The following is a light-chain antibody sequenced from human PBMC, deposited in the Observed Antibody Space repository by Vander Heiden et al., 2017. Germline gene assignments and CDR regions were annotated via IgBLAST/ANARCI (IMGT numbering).Light chain of an antibody. Sequence: YELNQPPPVSVTPGQTASITCPGDKLGDKYACWYQQKPGQSPVLVIYQDSKRPSGIPERFSGSNSANTATLTISGTQAMDEADYYCQAWNSSSGVFGGGTKLTVL. CDR1: KLGDKY. J-gene: IGLJ2*01. V-gene: IGLV3-1*01. CDR2: QDS. CDR3: QAWNSSSGV.